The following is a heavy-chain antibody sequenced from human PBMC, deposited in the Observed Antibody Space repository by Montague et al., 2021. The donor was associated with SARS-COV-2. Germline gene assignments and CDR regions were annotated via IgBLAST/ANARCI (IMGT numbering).Heavy chain of an antibody. Sequence: CAISGDSVSSNSATWHWIRQSPSRGLEWLGRTYYRSRWSNDYAVSVRSRIIINPDTSTNQFSLQLSSVTLEDTAVYFCARERWAVGVSFDYWGQGTLVTVSS. CDR1: GDSVSSNSAT. CDR2: TYYRSRWSN. V-gene: IGHV6-1*01. CDR3: ARERWAVGVSFDY. D-gene: IGHD1-26*01. J-gene: IGHJ4*02.